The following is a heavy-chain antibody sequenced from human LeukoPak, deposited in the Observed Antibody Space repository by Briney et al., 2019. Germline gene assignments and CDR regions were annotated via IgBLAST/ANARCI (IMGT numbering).Heavy chain of an antibody. V-gene: IGHV5-51*01. D-gene: IGHD1-26*01. CDR1: GYSFSTYW. Sequence: GESLKISCKASGYSFSTYWIGWVRQMPGKGLEWMGIINAGKSETRYSPSFQGQVTISADKSISTAYLQWSSLKASDTAMYYCASPAGATVADSFDDWGQGTMVTVSS. CDR3: ASPAGATVADSFDD. J-gene: IGHJ3*01. CDR2: INAGKSET.